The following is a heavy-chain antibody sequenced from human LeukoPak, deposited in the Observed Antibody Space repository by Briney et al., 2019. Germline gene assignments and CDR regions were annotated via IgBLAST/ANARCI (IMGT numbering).Heavy chain of an antibody. CDR3: ARGRAYDFWSGYYSGDAFDI. Sequence: GGSLRLSCAASGFTVSSNYMSWVRQDPGKGLEWVSVIYTGGSTYYADSVKGRFTISRDNSKNTLYPQMNSLRAEDTAVYYCARGRAYDFWSGYYSGDAFDIWGQGTMVTVSS. CDR1: GFTVSSNY. J-gene: IGHJ3*02. V-gene: IGHV3-53*05. CDR2: IYTGGST. D-gene: IGHD3-3*01.